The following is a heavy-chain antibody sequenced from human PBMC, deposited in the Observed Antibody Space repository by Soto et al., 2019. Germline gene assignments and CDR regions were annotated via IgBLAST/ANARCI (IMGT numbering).Heavy chain of an antibody. Sequence: QVHLQQWGAGLLKPSETLSLTCAVYGGSFSGSYCTWIRQPPGQGLMWIGEINQKGNTNYNPSLKSRVTISVDTSKSQCSMKLTSVTAADAALYFCARGREYSYAQWGQGTLVTVSS. J-gene: IGHJ4*02. CDR2: INQKGNT. D-gene: IGHD5-18*01. V-gene: IGHV4-34*01. CDR1: GGSFSGSY. CDR3: ARGREYSYAQ.